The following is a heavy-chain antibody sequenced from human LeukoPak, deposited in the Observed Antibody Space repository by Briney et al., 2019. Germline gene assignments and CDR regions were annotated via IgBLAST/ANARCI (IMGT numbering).Heavy chain of an antibody. D-gene: IGHD3-10*01. CDR1: GGTFISYA. J-gene: IGHJ4*02. Sequence: SVKVSCKASGGTFISYASSWVRQAPGQGLEWMGGIIPIFGTANYAQKFQGRVTITADESTSTAYMELSSLRSEDTAVYYCATYGSGSYYNTSLDYWGQGTLVTVSS. V-gene: IGHV1-69*13. CDR3: ATYGSGSYYNTSLDY. CDR2: IIPIFGTA.